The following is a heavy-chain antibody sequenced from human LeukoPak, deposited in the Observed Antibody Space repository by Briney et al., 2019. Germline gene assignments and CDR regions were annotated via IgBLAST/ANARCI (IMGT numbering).Heavy chain of an antibody. Sequence: PSETLSLTCAVYGGSFSGYYWGWIRQPPGKGLEWIGDIDQSGKSNYNPSLKSRVSISLDTSKNQFSLKLSSVTAADTAVYYCAKELGWLVGPFDIWGQGIMVTVSS. J-gene: IGHJ3*02. V-gene: IGHV4-34*01. CDR2: IDQSGKS. D-gene: IGHD6-19*01. CDR1: GGSFSGYY. CDR3: AKELGWLVGPFDI.